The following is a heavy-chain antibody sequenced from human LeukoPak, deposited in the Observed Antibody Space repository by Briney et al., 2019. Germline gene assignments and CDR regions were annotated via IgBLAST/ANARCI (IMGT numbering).Heavy chain of an antibody. Sequence: SETLSLTCTVSGGPIRSSYWSWIRQPPGKGLEWIGYIYDNGNTNYNPSLKSRVTMSGDTSKNQFSLKLSSVTAADTAVYYCARGYSSGFFDYWGQGTLVTVSS. D-gene: IGHD6-19*01. CDR2: IYDNGNT. V-gene: IGHV4-59*12. CDR3: ARGYSSGFFDY. CDR1: GGPIRSSY. J-gene: IGHJ4*02.